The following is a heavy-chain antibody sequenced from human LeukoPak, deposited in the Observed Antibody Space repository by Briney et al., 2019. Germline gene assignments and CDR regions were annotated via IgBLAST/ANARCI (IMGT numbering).Heavy chain of an antibody. CDR2: IIPIFGTA. Sequence: SSVKVSCKASGGTFSSYAISWVRQAPGQGLELMGGIIPIFGTANYAQKFQGRVTITADESTSTAYMELSSLRSEDTAVYYCAHHADIVATISYFQHWGQGTLVTVSS. CDR3: AHHADIVATISYFQH. CDR1: GGTFSSYA. D-gene: IGHD5-12*01. V-gene: IGHV1-69*01. J-gene: IGHJ1*01.